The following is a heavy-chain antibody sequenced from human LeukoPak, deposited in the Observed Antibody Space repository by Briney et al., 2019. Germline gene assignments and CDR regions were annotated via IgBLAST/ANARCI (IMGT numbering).Heavy chain of an antibody. CDR1: GGSISTYY. D-gene: IGHD2-15*01. V-gene: IGHV4-4*07. J-gene: IGHJ2*01. CDR3: ARDPGDYCTGGNCYGYWYFDL. CDR2: IYSSGNT. Sequence: PSETLSLTCTISGGSISTYYWSWIRQPAGKGLEWIGRIYSSGNTNYNPSLNSRVTMSVDASKNQFFLNLNSVTAADTAVYYCARDPGDYCTGGNCYGYWYFDLWGRGTLVTVSS.